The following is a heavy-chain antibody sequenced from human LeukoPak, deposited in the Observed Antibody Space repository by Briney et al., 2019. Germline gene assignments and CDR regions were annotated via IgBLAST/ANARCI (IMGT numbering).Heavy chain of an antibody. Sequence: PGGSLRLSCEASGFTFSNAWMNWVRQAPGKGLEWVGRIKSKTDGGTTDYAAPVKGRFTISRDDSKNTLYLQMNSLKTEDTAVYYCTTEGGYYPLRMSYWGQGTLVTVSS. CDR3: TTEGGYYPLRMSY. D-gene: IGHD3-22*01. V-gene: IGHV3-15*07. CDR2: IKSKTDGGTT. CDR1: GFTFSNAW. J-gene: IGHJ4*02.